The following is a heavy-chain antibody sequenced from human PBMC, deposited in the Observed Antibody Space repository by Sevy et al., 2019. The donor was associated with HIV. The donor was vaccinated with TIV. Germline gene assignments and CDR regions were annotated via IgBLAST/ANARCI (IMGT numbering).Heavy chain of an antibody. V-gene: IGHV4-38-2*01. CDR3: ASHDWGREDY. J-gene: IGHJ4*02. Sequence: SEILSLTCVVSGYSISSYYWWDWFRRPPGKGLGWIGAIHYTGTTQYTPSLNRRVTVSADTSKNQYSLRLSSMTAADTAIYYCASHDWGREDYWGQGTLVTVSS. D-gene: IGHD7-27*01. CDR2: IHYTGTT. CDR1: GYSISSYYW.